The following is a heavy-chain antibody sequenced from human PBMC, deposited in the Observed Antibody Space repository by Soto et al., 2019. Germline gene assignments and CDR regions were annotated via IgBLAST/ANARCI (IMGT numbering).Heavy chain of an antibody. Sequence: GSLRLSCAASGFTFITAWMNWVRQAPGKGLEWVGRIKSKNDGGTTDYAAPVKGRFTISRDDSKNTVYLQMNILKIEDTAVYYCVRVPTPVPAALDIWGQGTMVTVSS. CDR2: IKSKNDGGTT. D-gene: IGHD2-15*01. CDR1: GFTFITAW. V-gene: IGHV3-15*07. J-gene: IGHJ3*02. CDR3: VRVPTPVPAALDI.